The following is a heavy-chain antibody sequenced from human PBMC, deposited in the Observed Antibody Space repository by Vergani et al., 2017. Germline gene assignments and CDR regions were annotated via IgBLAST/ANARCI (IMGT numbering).Heavy chain of an antibody. J-gene: IGHJ6*02. Sequence: QVQLQESGPGLVKPSETLSLTCTVSGGSISSYYWSWIRQPAGKGLEWIGRIYTSGSTNYNPSLKSRVTMSVDTSKNQFSLKLSSVTAADTAVYYCARDSVVVPAANDYYYYGMDVWGQGTTVTVSS. CDR3: ARDSVVVPAANDYYYYGMDV. V-gene: IGHV4-4*07. CDR2: IYTSGST. CDR1: GGSISSYY. D-gene: IGHD2-2*01.